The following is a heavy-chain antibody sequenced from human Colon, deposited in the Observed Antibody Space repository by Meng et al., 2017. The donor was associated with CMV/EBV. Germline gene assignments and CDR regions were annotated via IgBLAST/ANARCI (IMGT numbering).Heavy chain of an antibody. CDR2: ISGGGTTT. D-gene: IGHD4-11*01. J-gene: IGHJ6*02. CDR3: AKASSNFPYYSMDV. Sequence: GGSLRLSCAASGFTFNVFAINWVRQAPGKGLEWVSAISGGGTTTYYADSVKGRFTVSRDNSNNPVFLQLSSLRADDTALYYCAKASSNFPYYSMDVWGQGTPVTVSS. V-gene: IGHV3-23*01. CDR1: GFTFNVFA.